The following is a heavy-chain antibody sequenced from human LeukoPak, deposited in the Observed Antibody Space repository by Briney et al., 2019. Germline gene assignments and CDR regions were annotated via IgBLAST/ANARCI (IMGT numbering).Heavy chain of an antibody. CDR1: GYGFTSYW. V-gene: IGHV5-51*01. D-gene: IGHD6-19*01. CDR3: ARQSASSGWYPIDY. CDR2: NYPGDSDT. J-gene: IGHJ4*02. Sequence: GESLKISCKGSGYGFTSYWIGWVRQMPGKGLEWMGINYPGDSDTRYSPSFQGQVTISADKSISTAYLQWSSLKASDTAMYYCARQSASSGWYPIDYWGQGTLVTVSS.